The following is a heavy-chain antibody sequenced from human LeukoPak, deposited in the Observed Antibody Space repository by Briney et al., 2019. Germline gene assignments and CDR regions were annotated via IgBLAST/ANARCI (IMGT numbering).Heavy chain of an antibody. CDR3: ARLRYCSSTSCYDDY. CDR1: GFTFSSYS. CDR2: ISSSSSYI. J-gene: IGHJ4*02. V-gene: IGHV3-21*01. Sequence: GGSLRLSCAASGFTFSSYSMNWVRQAPGKGLEWVPSISSSSSYIYYADSVKGRFTISRDNAKNSLYLQMNSLRAEDTAVYYCARLRYCSSTSCYDDYWGQGTLVTVSS. D-gene: IGHD2-2*01.